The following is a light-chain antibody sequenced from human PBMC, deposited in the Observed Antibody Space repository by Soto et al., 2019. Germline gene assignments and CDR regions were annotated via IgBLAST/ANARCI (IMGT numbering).Light chain of an antibody. CDR1: QSISSY. V-gene: IGKV1-39*01. Sequence: DIQMTQAPSSLSASVGDRVTIPCRASQSISSYLNWYQQKPGKAPKILIYAESSLQSGVPDRLSGSGSGTDLNLTISRLEPEDFAVYYCQKRSNWPRTFGQGTKVDIK. CDR3: QKRSNWPRT. CDR2: AES. J-gene: IGKJ1*01.